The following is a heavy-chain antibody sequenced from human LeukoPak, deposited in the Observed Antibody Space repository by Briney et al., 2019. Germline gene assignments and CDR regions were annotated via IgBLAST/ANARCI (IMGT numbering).Heavy chain of an antibody. J-gene: IGHJ4*02. D-gene: IGHD3-16*02. Sequence: SETLSLTCAVYGGSFSGYYWSWIRQPPGKGLEWIGEINHSGSTNYNPSLKSRVTIPVDTSKNQFSLKLSSVTAADTAVYYCARAMITFGGVIPFDYWGQGTLVTVSS. CDR3: ARAMITFGGVIPFDY. V-gene: IGHV4-34*01. CDR2: INHSGST. CDR1: GGSFSGYY.